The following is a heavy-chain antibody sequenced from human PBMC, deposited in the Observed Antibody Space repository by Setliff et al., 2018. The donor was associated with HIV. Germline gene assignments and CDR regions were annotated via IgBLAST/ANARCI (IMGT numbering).Heavy chain of an antibody. CDR2: INPNNGDT. V-gene: IGHV1-18*04. CDR3: AREGLWFGDRGYYMDV. Sequence: ASVKVSCKASGYTITTYYIHWVRQAPGQGLEWMGRINPNNGDTNYAQKFQGRVTMTTDTSTSTAYMELRSLISDDTAVYYCAREGLWFGDRGYYMDVWGTGTAVTVSS. CDR1: GYTITTYY. J-gene: IGHJ6*03. D-gene: IGHD3-10*01.